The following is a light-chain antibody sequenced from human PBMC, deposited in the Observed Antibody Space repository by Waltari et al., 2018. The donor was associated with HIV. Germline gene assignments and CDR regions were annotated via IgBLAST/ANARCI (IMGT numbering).Light chain of an antibody. CDR2: KDS. CDR3: QSADSSGTYPVV. J-gene: IGLJ2*01. Sequence: SYELTQPPSVSVSPGQTARITCSGDALPKQYAYWYQQKPGQATVVVVYKDSGRASGIPERFSGSSSGTTVTLTISGVQAEDEADYYCQSADSSGTYPVVFGGGTKLTVL. CDR1: ALPKQY. V-gene: IGLV3-25*03.